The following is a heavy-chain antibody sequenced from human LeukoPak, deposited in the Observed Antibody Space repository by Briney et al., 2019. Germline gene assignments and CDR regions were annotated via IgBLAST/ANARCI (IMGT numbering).Heavy chain of an antibody. CDR1: GYTLTSYD. CDR3: ARDEVVAAPNYFGMVV. D-gene: IGHD2-15*01. J-gene: IGHJ6*02. Sequence: ASVKVSCKASGYTLTSYDVNWVRQATGQGLEWMGWMNPNSGNTGLAQKFQGRVTLTRDTSLSTAYMELSNLRSDDTAVYYCARDEVVAAPNYFGMVVRGQGTTVSVSS. V-gene: IGHV1-8*01. CDR2: MNPNSGNT.